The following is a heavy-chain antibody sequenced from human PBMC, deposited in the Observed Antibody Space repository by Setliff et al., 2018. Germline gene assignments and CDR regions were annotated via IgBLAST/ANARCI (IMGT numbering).Heavy chain of an antibody. CDR1: GGSITDENSW. V-gene: IGHV4-61*02. CDR3: AVDHVTNIAESGYGNTRIDP. Sequence: PSETLSLTCTVSGGSITDENSWWAWIRQPAGKRPEWLGLIYIRGGTDYNPSLKSRVTISLDTSRNQFSLNLTSVTAADTAVYYCAVDHVTNIAESGYGNTRIDPWGQGIPVTVSS. CDR2: IYIRGGT. D-gene: IGHD6-19*01. J-gene: IGHJ5*02.